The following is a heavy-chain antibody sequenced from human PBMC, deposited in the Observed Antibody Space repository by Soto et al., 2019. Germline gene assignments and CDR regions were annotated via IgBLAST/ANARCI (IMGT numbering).Heavy chain of an antibody. Sequence: SETLSLTCTVSGASLSSGSYYWSWIRQPPGKGLEWIGYFYYTGTTKYNPSLESRVTISADTSKNQFSLNLTSVTAADTAVYYCARISYWVKDYWGQGDRGAVSS. D-gene: IGHD2-8*02. CDR1: GASLSSGSYY. CDR2: FYYTGTT. J-gene: IGHJ4*02. CDR3: ARISYWVKDY. V-gene: IGHV4-61*01.